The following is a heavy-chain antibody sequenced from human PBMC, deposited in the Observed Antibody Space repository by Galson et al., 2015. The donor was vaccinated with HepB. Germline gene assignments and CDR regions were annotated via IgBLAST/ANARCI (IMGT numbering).Heavy chain of an antibody. Sequence: SLRLSCAASGFTFSSYAMSWVRQAPGKGLEWVSAISGSGGSTYYADSVKGRFTISRDNSKNTLYLQMNSLRAEDTAVYYCATSTYYDSRWGDYWGQGTLVTVSS. CDR2: ISGSGGST. V-gene: IGHV3-23*01. D-gene: IGHD3-22*01. CDR1: GFTFSSYA. J-gene: IGHJ4*02. CDR3: ATSTYYDSRWGDY.